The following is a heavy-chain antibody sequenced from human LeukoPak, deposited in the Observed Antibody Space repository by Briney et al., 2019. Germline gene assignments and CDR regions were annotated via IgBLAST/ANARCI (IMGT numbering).Heavy chain of an antibody. CDR1: GYSFTSYW. Sequence: GESLKISCKGSGYSFTSYWIGWVPQMPGKVLEWMGIIYPGDSDTRYSPSFRGPVTISADKSSSTAYLQWSSLKASDTAMYYCALATVTSRYDYWGQGTLLTVSS. CDR2: IYPGDSDT. J-gene: IGHJ4*02. CDR3: ALATVTSRYDY. D-gene: IGHD4-17*01. V-gene: IGHV5-51*01.